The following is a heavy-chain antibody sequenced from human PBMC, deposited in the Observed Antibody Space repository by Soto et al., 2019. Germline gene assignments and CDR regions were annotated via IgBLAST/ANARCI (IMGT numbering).Heavy chain of an antibody. CDR2: IYYSGST. J-gene: IGHJ2*01. D-gene: IGHD3-22*01. V-gene: IGHV4-59*01. CDR3: ARGLKYYYDSSGYPPLYWYFDL. CDR1: GGSISSYY. Sequence: SETLSLTCTVSGGSISSYYWSWIRQPPGKGLEWIGYIYYSGSTNYNPSLKSRVTISVDTSKNQFSLKLSSVTAADTAVYYCARGLKYYYDSSGYPPLYWYFDLWGRGTLVTVSS.